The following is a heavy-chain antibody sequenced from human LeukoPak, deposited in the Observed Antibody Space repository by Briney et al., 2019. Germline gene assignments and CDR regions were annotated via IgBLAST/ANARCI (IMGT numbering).Heavy chain of an antibody. Sequence: PSETLSLTCAVYGGSFSGYYWSWIRQPPGKGLEWIGEINHSGSTNYNPSLKSRVTISVDTSKNQFSLKLSSVTAADTAVYYCAYSSNSWFDPWGQGTLVTVSS. CDR3: AYSSNSWFDP. V-gene: IGHV4-34*01. CDR1: GGSFSGYY. J-gene: IGHJ5*02. CDR2: INHSGST. D-gene: IGHD6-13*01.